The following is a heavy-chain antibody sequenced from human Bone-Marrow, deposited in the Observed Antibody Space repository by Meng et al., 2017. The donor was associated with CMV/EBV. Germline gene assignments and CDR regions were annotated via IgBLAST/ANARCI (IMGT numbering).Heavy chain of an antibody. CDR2: IYYSGST. D-gene: IGHD4-11*01. J-gene: IGHJ6*02. CDR1: GGSISSGGYY. V-gene: IGHV4-39*01. Sequence: SETLSLTCTVSGGSISSGGYYWGWIRQPPGKGLEWIGSIYYSGSTYYNPSLKSRVTISVDTSKNQFSLKLSSVTAADTAVYYCARSSTVTTNYYYGMDVWGQGTTVTVSS. CDR3: ARSSTVTTNYYYGMDV.